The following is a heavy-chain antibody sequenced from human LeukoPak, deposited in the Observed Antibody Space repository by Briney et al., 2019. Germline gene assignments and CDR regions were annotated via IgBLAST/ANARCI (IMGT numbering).Heavy chain of an antibody. Sequence: GGSLRLSCAASGFTFSRYWMTWVRQAPGKGREWVANIKQDGSKKNYVDSVKGRFTISRDNAKNSLYLQMNSLRAEDTAVYYCTTPLDYYDSSGYHQGGDWGQGTLVTVSS. J-gene: IGHJ4*02. CDR1: GFTFSRYW. CDR3: TTPLDYYDSSGYHQGGD. V-gene: IGHV3-7*03. D-gene: IGHD3-22*01. CDR2: IKQDGSKK.